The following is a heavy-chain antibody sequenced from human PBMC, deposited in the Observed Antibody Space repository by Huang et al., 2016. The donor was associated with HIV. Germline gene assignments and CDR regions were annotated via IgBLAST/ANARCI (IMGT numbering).Heavy chain of an antibody. J-gene: IGHJ5*02. CDR2: INGDGLT. CDR3: ARDKEAGTPFFDP. CDR1: GFNFLTYA. D-gene: IGHD6-19*01. V-gene: IGHV1-3*01. Sequence: QVQLVQSGAEVEKPGASVNLSCKAFGFNFLTYALHWVRQAPGQRLEWMGWINGDGLTKYSQKFQGRVTITRDRSASTVYVDFKSLTYEDTAVYYCARDKEAGTPFFDPWGQGTLVTVSS.